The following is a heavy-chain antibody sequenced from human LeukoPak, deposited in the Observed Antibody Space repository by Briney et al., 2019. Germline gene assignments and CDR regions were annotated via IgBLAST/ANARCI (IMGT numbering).Heavy chain of an antibody. D-gene: IGHD1-26*01. V-gene: IGHV3-23*01. J-gene: IGHJ4*02. Sequence: QPGGSLRLSCAASGFTFSSYAMSWVRQAPGKGLEWVSAISGSGSSTYYADSVKGRFTISRDNSKNTLYLQMNSLRAEDTAVYYCAKSIRGVKYSGSYHYWGQGTLVNVSS. CDR1: GFTFSSYA. CDR2: ISGSGSST. CDR3: AKSIRGVKYSGSYHY.